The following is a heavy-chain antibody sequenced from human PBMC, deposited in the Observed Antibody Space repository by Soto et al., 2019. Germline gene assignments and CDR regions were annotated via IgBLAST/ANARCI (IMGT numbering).Heavy chain of an antibody. D-gene: IGHD2-15*01. Sequence: GGSLRLSYAASEFTFSSHWMHWVRQAPGKGLEWVANINEDGSENYYVDSVKGRFTISRDNAKNSLYLQINSLRAEDTAVYYCARELLRFCAFDFWGQGTMVTVSS. CDR3: ARELLRFCAFDF. CDR1: EFTFSSHW. V-gene: IGHV3-7*01. CDR2: INEDGSEN. J-gene: IGHJ3*01.